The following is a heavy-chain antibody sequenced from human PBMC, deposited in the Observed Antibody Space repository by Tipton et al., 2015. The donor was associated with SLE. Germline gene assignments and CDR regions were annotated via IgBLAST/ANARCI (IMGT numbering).Heavy chain of an antibody. J-gene: IGHJ5*02. CDR2: ISRTSSYS. CDR3: ARGKEVPVVGTWGRWFDP. V-gene: IGHV3-11*06. Sequence: SLRLSCEGFGFIFSEYYLTWIRQAPGKGLEWVSYISRTSSYSNYAGSVMGRFSISRDNAKNSLYLEMNSLRVEDTAVYYCARGKEVPVVGTWGRWFDPWGQGTLVTVSS. D-gene: IGHD6-19*01. CDR1: GFIFSEYY.